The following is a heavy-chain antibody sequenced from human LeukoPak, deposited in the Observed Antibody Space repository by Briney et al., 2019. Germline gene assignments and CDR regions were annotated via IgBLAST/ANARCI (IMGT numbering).Heavy chain of an antibody. V-gene: IGHV4-39*07. CDR1: GGSISSSSYY. Sequence: PSETLSLTCTVSGGSISSSSYYWGWIRQPPGKGLEWIGSIYYSGSTYYNPSLKSRVTISVDTSKNQFSLKLSSVTAADTAVYYCARGVSYGLFDYWGQGTLVTVSS. J-gene: IGHJ4*02. CDR3: ARGVSYGLFDY. D-gene: IGHD4-17*01. CDR2: IYYSGST.